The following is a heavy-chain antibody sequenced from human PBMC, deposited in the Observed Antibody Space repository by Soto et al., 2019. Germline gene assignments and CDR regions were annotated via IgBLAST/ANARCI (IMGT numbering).Heavy chain of an antibody. Sequence: ASVKVSCKASGYTFSSYAMHWARQAPGQRLEWMGWINAGYGNTKSSQKFQDGVTISRDTSASTAYMELTSLRSEDTAVYYCARDTGDGTFDFWGQGTLVTVSS. J-gene: IGHJ4*02. CDR1: GYTFSSYA. CDR2: INAGYGNT. V-gene: IGHV1-3*01. CDR3: ARDTGDGTFDF. D-gene: IGHD7-27*01.